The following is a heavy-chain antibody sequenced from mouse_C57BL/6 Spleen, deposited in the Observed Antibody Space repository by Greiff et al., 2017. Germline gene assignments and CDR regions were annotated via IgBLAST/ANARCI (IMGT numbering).Heavy chain of an antibody. Sequence: QVTLKVSGAELMKPGASVKLSCKATGYTFTGYWIEWVKQRPGHGLEWIGEILPGSGSTNYNEMFKGKATFTADTSSNKAYMQLSSLTTEDAAIYYCASEVYDDYDGFAYWGQGTLVTVSA. CDR3: ASEVYDDYDGFAY. CDR2: ILPGSGST. CDR1: GYTFTGYW. J-gene: IGHJ3*01. V-gene: IGHV1-9*01. D-gene: IGHD2-4*01.